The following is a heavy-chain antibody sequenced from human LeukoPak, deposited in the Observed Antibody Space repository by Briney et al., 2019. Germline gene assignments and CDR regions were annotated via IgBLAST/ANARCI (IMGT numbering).Heavy chain of an antibody. J-gene: IGHJ6*04. CDR3: ARDGRGGYSYGYINYYGMDV. CDR2: ISSSSSYI. V-gene: IGHV3-21*01. Sequence: KPGGSLRLSCAASGFTFSSYSMNWVRQAPGKGLEWVSSISSSSSYIYYADSVKGRFTISRDNAKNSLYLQMNSLRAEDTAVYYCARDGRGGYSYGYINYYGMDVWGKGTTVTVFS. CDR1: GFTFSSYS. D-gene: IGHD5-18*01.